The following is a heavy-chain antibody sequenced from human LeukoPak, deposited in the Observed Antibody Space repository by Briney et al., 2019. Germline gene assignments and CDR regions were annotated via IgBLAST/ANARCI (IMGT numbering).Heavy chain of an antibody. CDR2: IIPIFGTA. D-gene: IGHD3-10*01. Sequence: SVKVSCKASGGTFSSYTISWVRQAPGQGLEWMGGIIPIFGTANYAQNFQGRVTITTDESTSTAYMELSSLRSEDTAVYYCARDAGLYGSVPQRNWGQGTLVTVSS. CDR3: ARDAGLYGSVPQRN. V-gene: IGHV1-69*05. CDR1: GGTFSSYT. J-gene: IGHJ4*02.